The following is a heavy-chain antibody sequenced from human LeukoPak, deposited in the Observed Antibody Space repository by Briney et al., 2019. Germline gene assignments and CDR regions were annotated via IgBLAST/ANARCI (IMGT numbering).Heavy chain of an antibody. CDR3: ARERYSVNDFDAVDI. CDR2: ISSNGGST. Sequence: PGGSLRLSCAGSGFIFSNYAMHWVRQAPGKGLEYVSGISSNGGSTYYANSVKGRFTISRDNSKNTLSLQMGSLRADDMAVYFCARERYSVNDFDAVDIWGQGTTVTVSS. V-gene: IGHV3-64*01. CDR1: GFIFSNYA. J-gene: IGHJ3*02. D-gene: IGHD5/OR15-5a*01.